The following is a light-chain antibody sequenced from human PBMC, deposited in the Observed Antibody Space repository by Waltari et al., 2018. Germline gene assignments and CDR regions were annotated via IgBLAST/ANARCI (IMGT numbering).Light chain of an antibody. CDR1: SSTTGAGFD. CDR3: QSYDSSLTAV. J-gene: IGLJ3*02. CDR2: AYS. V-gene: IGLV1-40*01. Sequence: QSVLTQPPSVSGAPGPSVTISCPGTSSTTGAGFDVHWYQQLPGAAPKLLIYAYSNRPSGVPDRFYGSKSGTSASLAITGLQSEDEADYYCQSYDSSLTAVFGGGTKLTVL.